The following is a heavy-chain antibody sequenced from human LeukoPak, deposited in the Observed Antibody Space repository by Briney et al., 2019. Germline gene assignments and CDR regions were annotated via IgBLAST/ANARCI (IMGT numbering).Heavy chain of an antibody. Sequence: GRSLRLSCAASGFTFSSYGMHWVRQAPGKGLEWVAVTSYDGSNKYYADSVKGRFTISRDNSKNTLYLQMNSLRAEDTAVYYCVKDKMFYYDSSGYYPDAFDIWGQGTMVTVSS. J-gene: IGHJ3*02. V-gene: IGHV3-30*18. CDR1: GFTFSSYG. CDR3: VKDKMFYYDSSGYYPDAFDI. D-gene: IGHD3-22*01. CDR2: TSYDGSNK.